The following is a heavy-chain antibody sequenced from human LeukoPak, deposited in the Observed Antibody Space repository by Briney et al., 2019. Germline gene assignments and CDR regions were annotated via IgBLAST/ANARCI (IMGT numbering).Heavy chain of an antibody. CDR2: IYSGGST. Sequence: GGSLRLSCAASGFTVSSNYMSWVRQAPGKGLEWVSVIYSGGSTYYADSVKGRFTISRDNSKNTLYLQMNSLRAEDTAVYYCARVDYYGSGSRENWFDPWGQGTLVTVSS. CDR1: GFTVSSNY. V-gene: IGHV3-53*01. CDR3: ARVDYYGSGSRENWFDP. D-gene: IGHD3-10*01. J-gene: IGHJ5*02.